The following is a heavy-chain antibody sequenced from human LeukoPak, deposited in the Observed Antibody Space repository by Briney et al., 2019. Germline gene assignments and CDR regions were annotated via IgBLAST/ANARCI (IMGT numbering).Heavy chain of an antibody. CDR3: ARRTYSGTYYYFDY. J-gene: IGHJ4*02. CDR2: INSDGSTT. CDR1: GFHISTYW. Sequence: GGSLRLSCAASGFHISTYWMHWVRQAPGKGLVWVSRINSDGSTTSYADSVKGRFTISRDNAKNTLYLQMNSLRAEDTAVYYCARRTYSGTYYYFDYWGQGTLVTVSS. V-gene: IGHV3-74*01. D-gene: IGHD1-26*01.